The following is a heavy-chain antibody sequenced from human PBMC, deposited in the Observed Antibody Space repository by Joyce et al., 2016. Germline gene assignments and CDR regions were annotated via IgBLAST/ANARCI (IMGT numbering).Heavy chain of an antibody. CDR3: MDTALTGYFWDY. CDR2: NRSNAAGGPA. Sequence: EVELVESGGGLVKPGGSLTLSCAPSCLTFTHAWLNWVRQSPGKVLEWLGRNRSNAAGGPADYAAPVKGRFTITRDDSKNMVWLQMNSLKTEDTAIYYCMDTALTGYFWDYWGQGTLVTVSS. V-gene: IGHV3-15*07. D-gene: IGHD3-9*01. J-gene: IGHJ4*02. CDR1: CLTFTHAW.